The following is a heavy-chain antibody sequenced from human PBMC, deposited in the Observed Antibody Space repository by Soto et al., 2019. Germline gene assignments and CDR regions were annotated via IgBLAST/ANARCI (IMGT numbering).Heavy chain of an antibody. CDR1: GGSISSGHYY. V-gene: IGHV4-30-4*01. CDR2: IYYSGST. CDR3: ARDVLYSASRIDS. Sequence: SETLSLTCTVSGGSISSGHYYWSWIRQPPGKGLEWIGYIYYSGSTYYTPSLRSRVTISVDTSKNQFSLKLSSVTAADTAVYYCARDVLYSASRIDSWGQGTLVTVSS. J-gene: IGHJ4*02. D-gene: IGHD6-13*01.